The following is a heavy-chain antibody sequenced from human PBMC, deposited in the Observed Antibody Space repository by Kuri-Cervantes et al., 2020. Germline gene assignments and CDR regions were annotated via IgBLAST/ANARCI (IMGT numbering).Heavy chain of an antibody. V-gene: IGHV1-69*13. CDR2: IIPIFGTA. D-gene: IGHD5-12*01. CDR3: ARDRYGGSGYASEYYFDY. Sequence: SVKDSCKASGGTFSSYAISWVRQAPGQGLEWMGGIIPIFGTANYAQKFQGRVTITADESTSTAYMELSSLRSEDTAVYYCARDRYGGSGYASEYYFDYWGQGTLVTVSS. J-gene: IGHJ4*02. CDR1: GGTFSSYA.